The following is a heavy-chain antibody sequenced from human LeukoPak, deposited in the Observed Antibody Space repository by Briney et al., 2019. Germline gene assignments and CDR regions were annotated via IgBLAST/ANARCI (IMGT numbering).Heavy chain of an antibody. V-gene: IGHV3-13*01. CDR1: GFTFSSYD. CDR3: ARGYTGYAFDI. Sequence: GGSLGLSCAASGFTFSSYDMHWVRQATRKGLEWVSAIGTAGDTYYPGSVKGRFTISRENAKNSLYLQMNSLRAGDTAVYHCARGYTGYAFDIWGQGTMVTVSS. CDR2: IGTAGDT. D-gene: IGHD1-1*01. J-gene: IGHJ3*02.